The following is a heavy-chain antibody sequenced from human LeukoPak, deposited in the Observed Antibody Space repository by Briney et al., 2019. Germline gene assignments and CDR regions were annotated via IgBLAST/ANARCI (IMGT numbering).Heavy chain of an antibody. CDR3: AVGATHYYMHV. J-gene: IGHJ6*03. D-gene: IGHD3-16*01. V-gene: IGHV4-59*08. CDR1: GGSIRGYY. Sequence: PPETLSLTFTVSGGSIRGYYWSWVRQPPGKGLEWIAYIYYSGSTNYNPSLKSRVTISLDTSKNQFSLKLSSVTAADTAVYYCAVGATHYYMHVWGKGTTVTVSS. CDR2: IYYSGST.